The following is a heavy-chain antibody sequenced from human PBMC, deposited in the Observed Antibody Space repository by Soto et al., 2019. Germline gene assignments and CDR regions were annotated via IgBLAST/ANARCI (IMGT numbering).Heavy chain of an antibody. CDR1: GYTFTSYG. Sequence: ASVKVSCKASGYTFTSYGISWVRQAPGQGLEWMGWISAYNGNTNYAQKLQGRVTMTTDTSTSTAYMELRSLRSDDTAVYYCARSPRRYSSSWYYFDYWGQGTLVTVS. J-gene: IGHJ4*02. V-gene: IGHV1-18*04. D-gene: IGHD6-13*01. CDR2: ISAYNGNT. CDR3: ARSPRRYSSSWYYFDY.